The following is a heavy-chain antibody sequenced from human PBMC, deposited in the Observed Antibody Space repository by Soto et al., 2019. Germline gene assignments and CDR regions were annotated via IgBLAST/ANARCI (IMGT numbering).Heavy chain of an antibody. V-gene: IGHV3-74*01. J-gene: IGHJ4*02. CDR1: GFTFSRHW. CDR3: VRDHRWAYDF. CDR2: IGPDGYRT. Sequence: EVQLVESGGALVQSGGSLRLSCAASGFTFSRHWMHWVRQAPGKGLSWVSHIGPDGYRTREADSVKGRFIISRDNAKNTLYLQMNSVRDDDTAMFYCVRDHRWAYDFWGPGILVTVSS. D-gene: IGHD1-26*01.